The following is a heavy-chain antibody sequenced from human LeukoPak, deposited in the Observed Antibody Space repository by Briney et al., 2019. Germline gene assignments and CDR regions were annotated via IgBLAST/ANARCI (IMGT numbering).Heavy chain of an antibody. CDR1: GFTFSSYA. CDR3: RISYDNFDF. Sequence: GGSLRLSCAVSGFTFSSYAISWVRQAPGKGLEWVSYISSSSSTIYYADSVKGRFTISRDNAKNSLYLQMNSLRAEDTAVYYCRISYDNFDFWGPGTLVTVSS. J-gene: IGHJ4*02. V-gene: IGHV3-48*01. D-gene: IGHD5-12*01. CDR2: ISSSSSTI.